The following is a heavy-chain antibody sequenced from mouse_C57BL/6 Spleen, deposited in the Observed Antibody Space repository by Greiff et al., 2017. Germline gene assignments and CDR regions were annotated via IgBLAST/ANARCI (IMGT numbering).Heavy chain of an antibody. J-gene: IGHJ2*01. D-gene: IGHD3-2*02. V-gene: IGHV5-9*01. CDR1: GFTFSSYT. CDR2: ISGGGGNT. Sequence: EVMLVESGGGLVKPGGSLKLSCAASGFTFSSYTMSWVRQTPEKRLEWVATISGGGGNTYYPDSVKGRFTISRDNAKNTLYLQMSSLRSEDTALYYCARHKAFDYWGQGTTLTVSS. CDR3: ARHKAFDY.